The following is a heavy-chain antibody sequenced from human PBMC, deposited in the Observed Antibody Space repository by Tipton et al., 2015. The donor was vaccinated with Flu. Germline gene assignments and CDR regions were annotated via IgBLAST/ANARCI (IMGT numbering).Heavy chain of an antibody. CDR1: GGIFSSYA. J-gene: IGHJ3*02. Sequence: QVQLVQSGAEVKKPGSSVKVSCKASGGIFSSYAISWVRQAPGQGLEWMGGIIPIFGTANYAQKFQGRVTITADESTSTAYMELSSLSSEDTAVYYCARERSRSASLHDAFDIWGQGTMVTVSS. V-gene: IGHV1-69*01. D-gene: IGHD6-6*01. CDR3: ARERSRSASLHDAFDI. CDR2: IIPIFGTA.